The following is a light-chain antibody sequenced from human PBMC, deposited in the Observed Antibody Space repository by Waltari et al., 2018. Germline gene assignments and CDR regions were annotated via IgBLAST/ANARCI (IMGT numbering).Light chain of an antibody. CDR2: YDT. Sequence: SYYVTQPRSVSVSPGQTARITCGGNNIGVKNVHWYQQRPAQAPLLVLYYDTDRPSGIPVRFAGSNSGNTATLTSSGVEAGDEADYFCQVWDSDSDHPYIFGAGTRLIVL. CDR3: QVWDSDSDHPYI. CDR1: NIGVKN. V-gene: IGLV3-21*01. J-gene: IGLJ1*01.